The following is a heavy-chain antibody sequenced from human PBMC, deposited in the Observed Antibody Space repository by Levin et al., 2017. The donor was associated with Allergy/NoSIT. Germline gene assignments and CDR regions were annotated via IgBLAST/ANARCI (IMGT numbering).Heavy chain of an antibody. D-gene: IGHD6-19*01. CDR1: GYTFTGYY. CDR2: INPNSGGT. J-gene: IGHJ6*02. V-gene: IGHV1-2*02. CDR3: ARFFLDSSGLGSYYYGMDG. Sequence: AASVKVSCKASGYTFTGYYMHWVRQAPGQGLEWMGWINPNSGGTNYAQKFQGRVTMTRDTSISTAYMELSRLRSDDTAVYYCARFFLDSSGLGSYYYGMDGWGQGTTVTVSS.